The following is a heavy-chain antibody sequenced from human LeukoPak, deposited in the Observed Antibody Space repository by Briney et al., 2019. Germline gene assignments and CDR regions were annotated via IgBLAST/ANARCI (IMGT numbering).Heavy chain of an antibody. CDR3: ATASHSRGYSNSSNYFDY. J-gene: IGHJ4*02. CDR1: GYTRTELS. D-gene: IGHD6-6*01. CDR2: FDPEDGET. V-gene: IGHV1-24*01. Sequence: ASVKVSCKVSGYTRTELSMHWVRQAPGKGLEWMGGFDPEDGETIYAQKFQGRVTMTEDTSTDTAYMELSSLRSEDTAVYYCATASHSRGYSNSSNYFDYWGQGTLLTVSS.